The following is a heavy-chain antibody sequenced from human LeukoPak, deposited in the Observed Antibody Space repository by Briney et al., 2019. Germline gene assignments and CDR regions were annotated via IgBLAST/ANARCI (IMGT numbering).Heavy chain of an antibody. CDR2: ITPILGIA. D-gene: IGHD3-22*01. CDR1: GGTFSSYA. V-gene: IGHV1-69*04. Sequence: SVKVSCKASGGTFSSYATSCVRQAPEQGLGWMVRITPILGIANYAQKFQGRVTNTADKSTSTAYMELSSLRSGDTAVYYCARGPNPNYYDSSGYTPLGYWGQGTLVTVSS. CDR3: ARGPNPNYYDSSGYTPLGY. J-gene: IGHJ4*02.